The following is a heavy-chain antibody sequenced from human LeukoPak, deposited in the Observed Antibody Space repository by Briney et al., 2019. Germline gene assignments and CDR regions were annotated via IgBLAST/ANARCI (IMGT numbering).Heavy chain of an antibody. Sequence: ASVKVSCKASGDNFTNYYMHWVRQAPGQGLEWMGIINPSGDRKSYAQKFQGRVTMTRGMSTSTVYMELNNLRFEDTALYYCARVEGSDWSGAFWFDPWGQGTLVTVSS. D-gene: IGHD6-19*01. V-gene: IGHV1-46*01. CDR2: INPSGDRK. J-gene: IGHJ5*02. CDR3: ARVEGSDWSGAFWFDP. CDR1: GDNFTNYY.